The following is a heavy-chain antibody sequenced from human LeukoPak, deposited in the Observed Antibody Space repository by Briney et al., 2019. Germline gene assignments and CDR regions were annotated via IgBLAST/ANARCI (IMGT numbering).Heavy chain of an antibody. Sequence: PGGSLRLSCAASGFTFSSYSMNWVRQAPGKGLEWVSSISNGGAYIYYADSLRGRFTISRDNAKNSLYLQMDSLRAEDTAVYYCARGHYGDTYGMDVWGQGTTVTVSS. CDR3: ARGHYGDTYGMDV. V-gene: IGHV3-21*01. CDR2: ISNGGAYI. CDR1: GFTFSSYS. D-gene: IGHD4/OR15-4a*01. J-gene: IGHJ6*02.